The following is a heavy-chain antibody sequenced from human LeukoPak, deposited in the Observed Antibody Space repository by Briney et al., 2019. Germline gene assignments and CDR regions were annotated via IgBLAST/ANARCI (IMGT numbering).Heavy chain of an antibody. CDR2: INHSGST. V-gene: IGHV4-34*01. Sequence: SETLSLTCAVYGGSFSGYYWSWIRQPPGKGLEWIGEINHSGSTNYNPSLKSRVTISVDTSKNQFSLKLSSVTAADTAVYYCARHRPVTTFWFDPWGQGTLVTVSS. J-gene: IGHJ5*02. CDR1: GGSFSGYY. CDR3: ARHRPVTTFWFDP. D-gene: IGHD4-17*01.